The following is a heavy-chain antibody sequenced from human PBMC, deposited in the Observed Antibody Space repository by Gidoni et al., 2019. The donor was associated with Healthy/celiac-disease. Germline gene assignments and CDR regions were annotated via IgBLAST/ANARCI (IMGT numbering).Heavy chain of an antibody. CDR3: ARRYSSIWYYFDY. Sequence: QVQLQQWGERLSKPSEALFLTCAVDGGSFSGYFWCWIRQPPGKGLEWIGEINHSGSTNYNPSLKSRVTISVDTSKNQFSLKLISVPAADTAVYYCARRYSSIWYYFDYWGQGTLVTVSS. V-gene: IGHV4-34*01. CDR1: GGSFSGYF. J-gene: IGHJ4*02. CDR2: INHSGST. D-gene: IGHD6-13*01.